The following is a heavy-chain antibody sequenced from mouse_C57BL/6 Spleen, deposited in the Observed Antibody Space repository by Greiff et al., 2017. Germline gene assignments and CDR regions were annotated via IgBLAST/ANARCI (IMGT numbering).Heavy chain of an antibody. CDR2: IWSGGST. Sequence: QVQLQQSGPGLVQPSQSLSITCTVSGFSLTSYGVHWVRQSPGKGLEWLGVIWSGGSTDYNATFISRLGISKDNSKSQVFFKMNSLQADDTAIYYCARGGLVMDYWGQGTSVTVSS. CDR3: ARGGLVMDY. J-gene: IGHJ4*01. V-gene: IGHV2-2*01. D-gene: IGHD3-3*01. CDR1: GFSLTSYG.